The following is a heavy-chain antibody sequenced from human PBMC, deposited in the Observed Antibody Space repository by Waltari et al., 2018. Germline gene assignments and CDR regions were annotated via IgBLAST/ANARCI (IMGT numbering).Heavy chain of an antibody. D-gene: IGHD2-2*01. Sequence: EVQVVESGGGLVQHGGSLRLSCEGSGFIFSSYWRSWVRQAPGKGLEWVGKKKQDGSERNYVDSVKGRFTISRDNAKNSVFLQMISLRAEDTAVYYCLRDRRGPALFDSWGQGTLVTVSS. V-gene: IGHV3-7*03. CDR1: GFIFSSYW. CDR3: LRDRRGPALFDS. CDR2: KKQDGSER. J-gene: IGHJ4*02.